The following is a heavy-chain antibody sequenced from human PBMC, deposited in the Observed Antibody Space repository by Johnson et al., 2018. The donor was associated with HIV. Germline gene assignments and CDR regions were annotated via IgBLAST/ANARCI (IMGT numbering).Heavy chain of an antibody. CDR1: GFTFSSYA. CDR2: IAHDGSKN. D-gene: IGHD6-19*01. V-gene: IGHV3-30-3*01. J-gene: IGHJ3*02. Sequence: QVQLVESGGGVVQPGGSLRLSCAASGFTFSSYAMHWVRQAPGKGLAWVAVIAHDGSKNYYSDSVTGRFTISRDNSKNTLYLQMNSLRAEDTAVYYCARHKAVADAFDTWGQGTVVTVSS. CDR3: ARHKAVADAFDT.